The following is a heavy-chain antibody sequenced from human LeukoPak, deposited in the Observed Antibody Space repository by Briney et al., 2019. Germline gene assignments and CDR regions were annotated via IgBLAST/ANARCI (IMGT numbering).Heavy chain of an antibody. CDR1: GVTFSIYW. J-gene: IGHJ3*02. V-gene: IGHV3-7*03. CDR3: AKVATMIVVVISGSFDI. CDR2: IKQDGSEK. Sequence: PGGSLRLSCAASGVTFSIYWMSWVRQAPGKGLEWVANIKQDGSEKYYVDSVRGRFTISRDNSKNTLYLQMNSLRAEDTAVYYCAKVATMIVVVISGSFDIWGQGTMVTVSS. D-gene: IGHD3-22*01.